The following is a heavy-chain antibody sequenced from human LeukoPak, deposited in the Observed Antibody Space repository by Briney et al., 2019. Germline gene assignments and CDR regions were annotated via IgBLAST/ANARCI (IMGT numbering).Heavy chain of an antibody. V-gene: IGHV1-2*02. CDR3: ASDIAVAGTRSEYYYYYYGMDV. Sequence: ASVKVSCKASGYTFTGYYMHWVRQAPGQGLEWMGWINPNSGGTNYAQKFQGRVTMTRDTSIGTAYMELSRLRSDDTAVYYCASDIAVAGTRSEYYYYYYGMDVWGQGTTVTVSS. CDR2: INPNSGGT. J-gene: IGHJ6*02. CDR1: GYTFTGYY. D-gene: IGHD6-19*01.